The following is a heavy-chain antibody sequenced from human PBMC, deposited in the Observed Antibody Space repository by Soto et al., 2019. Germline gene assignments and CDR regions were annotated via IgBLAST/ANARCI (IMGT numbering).Heavy chain of an antibody. CDR1: GFTFSTYR. D-gene: IGHD2-21*01. CDR2: ISYDGSNK. CDR3: AKGGDRESTLGLYGLDV. J-gene: IGHJ6*02. V-gene: IGHV3-30*18. Sequence: QVQLVESGGGVVQPGRSLRLSCVASGFTFSTYRMHWVRQAPGKGLEWVAFISYDGSNKYYADSVKGQFTISRDNSKKTLYLQTNSLRAEDTAVYYCAKGGDRESTLGLYGLDVWGQGTTVTVSS.